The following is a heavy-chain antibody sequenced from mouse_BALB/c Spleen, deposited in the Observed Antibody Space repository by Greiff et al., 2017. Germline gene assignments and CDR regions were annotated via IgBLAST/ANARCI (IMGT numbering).Heavy chain of an antibody. Sequence: EVKLEESGGGLVKPGGSLKLSCAASGFTFSSYTMSWVRQTPEKRLEWVATISSGGGNTYYPDSVKGRFTISRDNAKNNLYLQMSSLRSEDTALYYCARFDGYYAWFAYWGQGTLVTVSA. CDR1: GFTFSSYT. D-gene: IGHD2-3*01. V-gene: IGHV5-9*03. CDR3: ARFDGYYAWFAY. J-gene: IGHJ3*01. CDR2: ISSGGGNT.